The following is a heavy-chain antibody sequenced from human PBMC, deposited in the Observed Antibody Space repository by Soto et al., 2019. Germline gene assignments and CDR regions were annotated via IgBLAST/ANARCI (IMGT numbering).Heavy chain of an antibody. D-gene: IGHD3-10*01. J-gene: IGHJ4*02. CDR2: IDPSDSYT. CDR3: AILLYYGSGRTPIVY. Sequence: PGASLKISCKGSGYSFTSYWITWVRQMPGKGLEWMGMIDPSDSYTNYSPSFQGHVTISADKSISTAYLQWSSLKASDTAMYYCAILLYYGSGRTPIVYWGPGTLVTVSS. CDR1: GYSFTSYW. V-gene: IGHV5-10-1*01.